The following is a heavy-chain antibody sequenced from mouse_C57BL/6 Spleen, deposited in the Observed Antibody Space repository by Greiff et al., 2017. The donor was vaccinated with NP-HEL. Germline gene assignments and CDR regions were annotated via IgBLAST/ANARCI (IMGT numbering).Heavy chain of an antibody. J-gene: IGHJ2*01. CDR2: ISYDGSN. CDR3: ASRDSSGYYFDY. D-gene: IGHD3-2*02. V-gene: IGHV3-6*01. Sequence: EVQLVESGPGLVKPSQSLSLTCSVTGYSITSGYYWNWIRQFPGNKLEWMGYISYDGSNNYNPSLKNRISITRDTSKNQFFLKLNSVTTEDTATYYCASRDSSGYYFDYWGQGTTLTVSS. CDR1: GYSITSGYY.